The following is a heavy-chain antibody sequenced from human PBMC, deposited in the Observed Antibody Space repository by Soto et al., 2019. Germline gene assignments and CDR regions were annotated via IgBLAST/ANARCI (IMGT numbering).Heavy chain of an antibody. D-gene: IGHD2-2*01. CDR3: ARMGCSSTSCYMGDAFDM. V-gene: IGHV5-51*01. CDR1: GYSFTSYW. CDR2: IYPGHSDT. Sequence: WESLKISCKGSGYSFTSYWIGWVRQMPGKGLEWMGIIYPGHSDTRYSPSFQGQVTISADKSISTAYLQWSSLKASDTAMYYCARMGCSSTSCYMGDAFDMGGQGTMVTVSS. J-gene: IGHJ3*02.